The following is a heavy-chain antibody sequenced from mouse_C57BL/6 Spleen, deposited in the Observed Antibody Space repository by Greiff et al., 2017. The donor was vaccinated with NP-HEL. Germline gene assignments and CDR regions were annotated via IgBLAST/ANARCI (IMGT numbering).Heavy chain of an antibody. CDR2: IYPGDGDT. Sequence: QVQLQQSGPELVKPGASVKISCKASGYAFSSSWMNWVKQRPGKGLEWIGRIYPGDGDTNYNGRFKGKATLTADKSSSTAYMQLSSLTSEDSAVYFCARDRLYGSSPNYFDYWGQGTTLTVSS. CDR1: GYAFSSSW. CDR3: ARDRLYGSSPNYFDY. J-gene: IGHJ2*01. D-gene: IGHD1-1*01. V-gene: IGHV1-82*01.